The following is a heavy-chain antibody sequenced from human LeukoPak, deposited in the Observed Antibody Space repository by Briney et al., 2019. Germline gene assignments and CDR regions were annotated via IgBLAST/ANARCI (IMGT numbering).Heavy chain of an antibody. CDR1: GFTFSSYA. Sequence: PGGSLRLSCAASGFTFSSYAMSWVRQAPGKGLEWVSAISGSGGSTYYADSVKGRFTISRDNSKNTLYLQMDSLRAEDTALYYCARDRAPVVPSSMLNYWGQGTLVTVSS. V-gene: IGHV3-23*01. CDR2: ISGSGGST. J-gene: IGHJ4*02. CDR3: ARDRAPVVPSSMLNY. D-gene: IGHD2-2*01.